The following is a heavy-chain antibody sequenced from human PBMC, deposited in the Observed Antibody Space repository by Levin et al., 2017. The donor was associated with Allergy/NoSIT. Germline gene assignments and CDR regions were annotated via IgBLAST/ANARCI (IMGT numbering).Heavy chain of an antibody. Sequence: PGGSLRLSCAVSGFSFSAYSMNWVRQAPGKGLEWLAYVDGHGTRIFYADSAKGRFTISRDNAQNSLYLQMNSLRAEDSGTYYCVRDLEGYRGVIRVDCWGQGTLVTVSS. V-gene: IGHV3-48*01. CDR3: VRDLEGYRGVIRVDC. J-gene: IGHJ4*02. D-gene: IGHD3-10*01. CDR2: VDGHGTRI. CDR1: GFSFSAYS.